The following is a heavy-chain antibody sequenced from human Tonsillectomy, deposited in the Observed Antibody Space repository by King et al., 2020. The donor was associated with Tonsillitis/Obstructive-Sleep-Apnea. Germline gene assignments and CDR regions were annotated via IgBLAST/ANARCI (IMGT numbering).Heavy chain of an antibody. CDR2: ISYSGST. CDR1: GGSISRGGYY. D-gene: IGHD2-8*01. V-gene: IGHV4-31*02. J-gene: IGHJ5*02. CDR3: ARELPYCTNGVCSGHNWFDP. Sequence: QLQESGPGLVKPSQTLSLTCTVSGGSISRGGYYWSWIRQHPGKGLEWIGYISYSGSTYYNPSLKSRVTILVETSKNQFSLKLSSVTAADTAVYYCARELPYCTNGVCSGHNWFDPWGQGTLVTVSS.